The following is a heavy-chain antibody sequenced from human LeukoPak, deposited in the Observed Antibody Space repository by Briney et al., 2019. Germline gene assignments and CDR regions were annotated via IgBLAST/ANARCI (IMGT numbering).Heavy chain of an antibody. Sequence: GGSLRLSCAASGFTFSSYAMSWVRQAPGKGLEWVSAISGSGGSTYYADSVKGRFTISRDNAKNSLYLQMNSLRAEDTAVYYCARQLVLAYYFDSWGQGTLVTVSS. J-gene: IGHJ4*02. CDR2: ISGSGGST. V-gene: IGHV3-23*01. CDR3: ARQLVLAYYFDS. CDR1: GFTFSSYA. D-gene: IGHD6-13*01.